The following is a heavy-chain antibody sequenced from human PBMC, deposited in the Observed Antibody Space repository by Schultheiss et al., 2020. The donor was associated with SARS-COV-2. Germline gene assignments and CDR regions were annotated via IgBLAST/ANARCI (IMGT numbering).Heavy chain of an antibody. Sequence: SETLSLTFTVSGGSISSSSYHWSWIRQYPGKGLEWIGYIYYSGRTSYNPSLKRRVTISLDTSKNQFFLKLNSVTAADTAVYYCARDSRRWRFFDLWGRGTLVTVSS. CDR2: IYYSGRT. CDR3: ARDSRRWRFFDL. D-gene: IGHD3-3*01. V-gene: IGHV4-31*03. J-gene: IGHJ2*01. CDR1: GGSISSSSYH.